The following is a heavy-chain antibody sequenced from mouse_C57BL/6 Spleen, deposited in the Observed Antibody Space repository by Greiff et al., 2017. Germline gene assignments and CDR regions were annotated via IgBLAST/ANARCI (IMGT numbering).Heavy chain of an antibody. D-gene: IGHD1-1*01. Sequence: VQLQQSGAELVKPGASVKLSCTASGFNIKDYYMHWVKQRTEQGLEWIGRIDPEDGETKYAPKFQGKATITADTSSNTAYLQLSSLTSEDTAVYYCARYPITTVVAKNAMDYWGQGTTLTVSS. CDR2: IDPEDGET. CDR1: GFNIKDYY. CDR3: ARYPITTVVAKNAMDY. V-gene: IGHV14-2*01. J-gene: IGHJ2*01.